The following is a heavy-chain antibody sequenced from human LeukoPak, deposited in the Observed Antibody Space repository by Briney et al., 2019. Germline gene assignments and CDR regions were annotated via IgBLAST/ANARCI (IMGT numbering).Heavy chain of an antibody. V-gene: IGHV3-30-3*01. CDR2: ISYDGSNK. CDR1: GFTFSSYA. Sequence: GGSLRLSCAASGFTFSSYAIHWVRQAPGKGLEWVAVISYDGSNKYYADSVKGRFTISRDNSKNTLYLQMNSLRAEDTAVYYCARDLSEYSSGFDPWGQGTLVTVSS. CDR3: ARDLSEYSSGFDP. D-gene: IGHD6-6*01. J-gene: IGHJ5*02.